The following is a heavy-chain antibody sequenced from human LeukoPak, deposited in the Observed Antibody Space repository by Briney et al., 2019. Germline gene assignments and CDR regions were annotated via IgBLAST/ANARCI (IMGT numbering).Heavy chain of an antibody. D-gene: IGHD3-10*01. CDR3: ARTTMVRESTSESRWFDP. CDR1: GFTLSSYE. CDR2: ISSSGSTI. J-gene: IGHJ5*02. V-gene: IGHV3-48*03. Sequence: QSGGSLRLSCAASGFTLSSYEMNWVRQAPGKGLEWVSYISSSGSTIYYADSVKGRFTISRDNAKNSLYVQMNSLRAEDTALYYCARTTMVRESTSESRWFDPWGQGTLVTVSS.